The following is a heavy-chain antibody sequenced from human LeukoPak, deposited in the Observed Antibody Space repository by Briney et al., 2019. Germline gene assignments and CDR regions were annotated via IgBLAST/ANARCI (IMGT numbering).Heavy chain of an antibody. Sequence: ASVKVSCKASGYSFTSHYMHWVRQAPGQGLEWMGLINPSGSSTLYAQKFQGRVTMTRDMSTTTDYMELSSLRSEDTAVYYCARVIIAVAANWFDPWGQGTLVTVSS. D-gene: IGHD6-19*01. CDR2: INPSGSST. V-gene: IGHV1-46*01. CDR3: ARVIIAVAANWFDP. CDR1: GYSFTSHY. J-gene: IGHJ5*02.